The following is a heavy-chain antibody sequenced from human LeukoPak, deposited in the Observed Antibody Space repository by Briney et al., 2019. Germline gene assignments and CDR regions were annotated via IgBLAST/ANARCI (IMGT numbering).Heavy chain of an antibody. V-gene: IGHV4-59*08. CDR1: GASITSYY. Sequence: SETLSLTCTVSGASITSYYWSWIRQPPGEGLEWIGYIYYNGYTIYSDSLRSRVTLSVDTSKNQFSLKLTPLTAADTASDFLGGLQAHGGNYIDLWGRGLLDSVSS. CDR2: IYYNGYT. D-gene: IGHD4-23*01. CDR3: GGLQAHGGNYIDL. J-gene: IGHJ5*02.